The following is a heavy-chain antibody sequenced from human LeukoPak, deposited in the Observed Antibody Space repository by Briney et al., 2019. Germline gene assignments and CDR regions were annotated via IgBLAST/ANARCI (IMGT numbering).Heavy chain of an antibody. V-gene: IGHV3-30-3*01. CDR3: AKAGPNYDFWSGSRGYMDV. CDR1: GFTFSSYA. D-gene: IGHD3-3*01. CDR2: ISYDGSNK. J-gene: IGHJ6*03. Sequence: GGSLRLSCAASGFTFSSYAMYWVRQAPGKGPEWVAAISYDGSNKYYADSVKGRFTISRDNSKNTLYLQMNSLRAEDTAVYYCAKAGPNYDFWSGSRGYMDVWGKGTTVTVSS.